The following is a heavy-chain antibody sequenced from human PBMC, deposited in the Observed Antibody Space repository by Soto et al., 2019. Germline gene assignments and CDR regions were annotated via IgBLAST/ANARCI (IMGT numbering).Heavy chain of an antibody. J-gene: IGHJ3*02. V-gene: IGHV3-30-3*01. CDR2: ISYDGSNK. Sequence: PGGSLRLSCAASGFTFSSYAMHWVRQAPGEGLEWVAVISYDGSNKYYADSVKGRFTISRDNSKNTLYLQMNSLRAEDTAVYYCARVRGMANDAFDIWGQGTMVTVSS. CDR1: GFTFSSYA. CDR3: ARVRGMANDAFDI.